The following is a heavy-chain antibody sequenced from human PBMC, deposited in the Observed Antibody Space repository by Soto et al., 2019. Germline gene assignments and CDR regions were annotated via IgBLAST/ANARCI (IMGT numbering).Heavy chain of an antibody. CDR3: ARQGLRYYYYGMDV. D-gene: IGHD3-16*02. CDR1: GGSISSSTYY. V-gene: IGHV4-39*01. J-gene: IGHJ6*02. CDR2: IHYSGNT. Sequence: SETVSLTCTVSGGSISSSTYYWGWIRQPPGKGLEWIGTIHYSGNTIYNPSLKSRVTIYIDTSRKQFSLKLNSVTAADTAVYYCARQGLRYYYYGMDVSGQGTTVTLSS.